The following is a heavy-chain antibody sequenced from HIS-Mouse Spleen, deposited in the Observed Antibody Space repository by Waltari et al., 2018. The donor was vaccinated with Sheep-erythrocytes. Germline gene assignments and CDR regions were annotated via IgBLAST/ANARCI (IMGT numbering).Heavy chain of an antibody. CDR1: GGSISSSSYY. CDR3: ARDHQWELLKDAFDI. D-gene: IGHD1-26*01. V-gene: IGHV4-39*07. Sequence: QLQLQESGPGLVKPSETLSLTCTVSGGSISSSSYYWGWIRQPPGKGLGWIGSIYYSGRTYYNPSLKSRVTISVDTSKNQFSLKLSSVTAADTAVYYCARDHQWELLKDAFDIWGQGTMVTVSS. CDR2: IYYSGRT. J-gene: IGHJ3*02.